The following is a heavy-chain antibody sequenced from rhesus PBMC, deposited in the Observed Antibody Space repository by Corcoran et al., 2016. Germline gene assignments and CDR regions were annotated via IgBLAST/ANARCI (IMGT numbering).Heavy chain of an antibody. CDR2: FTYSGST. D-gene: IGHD6-43*01. J-gene: IGHJ4*01. CDR1: GGSISRGYYY. Sequence: VQLQESDPGLVKPSETLSLTCAVSGGSISRGYYYWSWIRQPPGKGLERIGYFTYSGSTSYNPSLKSLVTMSRDTSKNQFSLKLSSVTAADTAVYYCARRRIAAATGYFDYWGQGVLVTVSS. CDR3: ARRRIAAATGYFDY. V-gene: IGHV4-122*02.